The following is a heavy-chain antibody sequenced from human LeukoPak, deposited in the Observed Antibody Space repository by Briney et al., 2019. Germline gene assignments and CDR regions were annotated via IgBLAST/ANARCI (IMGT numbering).Heavy chain of an antibody. V-gene: IGHV3-20*04. Sequence: GGSLRLSCGASGFTFSHYYMSWIRQAPGKGLEWVSGINWNGGSTGYADSVKGRFTISRDNAKNSLYLQMNSLRAEDTALYYCARVGIQLWGNDWGQGTLVTVSS. CDR1: GFTFSHYY. CDR3: ARVGIQLWGND. J-gene: IGHJ4*02. D-gene: IGHD5-18*01. CDR2: INWNGGST.